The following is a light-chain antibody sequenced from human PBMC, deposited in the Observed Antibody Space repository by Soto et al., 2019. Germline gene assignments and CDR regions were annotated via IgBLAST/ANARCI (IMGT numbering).Light chain of an antibody. V-gene: IGKV3-20*01. CDR1: QSVSSSY. Sequence: EIVLTQSPGTLSLSPGERATLFCRASQSVSSSYLAWYQQKPGQAPRLLIYGASSRATGIPDRFSGSGSGTDFILTISRLEPEDFAVYYCQQYGTSPPTFGPGTKVDIK. CDR2: GAS. J-gene: IGKJ3*01. CDR3: QQYGTSPPT.